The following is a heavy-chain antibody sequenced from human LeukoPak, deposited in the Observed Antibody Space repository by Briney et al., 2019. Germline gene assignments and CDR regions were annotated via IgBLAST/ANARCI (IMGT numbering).Heavy chain of an antibody. J-gene: IGHJ2*01. CDR3: ARTGYGSSQDWYFDL. V-gene: IGHV3-33*01. CDR2: IWYDGSNK. Sequence: GRSLRLSCAASGFTFSSYGMHWVRQAPGKGLEWEAVIWYDGSNKYYADSVKGRFTISRDNSKNTVYLQMNSLRAEDTAVYYCARTGYGSSQDWYFDLWGRGTLVTVSS. CDR1: GFTFSSYG. D-gene: IGHD6-13*01.